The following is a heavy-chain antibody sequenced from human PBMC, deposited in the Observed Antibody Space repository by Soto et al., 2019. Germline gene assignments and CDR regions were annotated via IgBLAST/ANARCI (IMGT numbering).Heavy chain of an antibody. D-gene: IGHD6-19*01. J-gene: IGHJ5*02. V-gene: IGHV4-61*01. Sequence: SESLSLTCTVSGGSVSSGSYYWSWIRQPPGKGLEWIGYIYYSGGTNYNPSLKSRVTISVDTSKNQFSLKLSSVTAADTAVYYCAREGRYSSGWYPDWFDPWGQGTLVTVSS. CDR2: IYYSGGT. CDR1: GGSVSSGSYY. CDR3: AREGRYSSGWYPDWFDP.